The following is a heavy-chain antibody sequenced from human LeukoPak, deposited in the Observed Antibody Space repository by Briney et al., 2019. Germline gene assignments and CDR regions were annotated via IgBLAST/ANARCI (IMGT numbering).Heavy chain of an antibody. V-gene: IGHV3-23*01. CDR1: GFTFSSYA. J-gene: IGHJ6*03. CDR3: ARELLTYSNHKLGHYMDV. CDR2: ISGSGGST. D-gene: IGHD4-11*01. Sequence: GGSLRLSCAASGFTFSSYAMSWVRQAPGKGLEWVSAISGSGGSTYYADSVKGRFTISRENAKNSLYLQMSSLRAEDTAVYYCARELLTYSNHKLGHYMDVWGKGTTVTVSS.